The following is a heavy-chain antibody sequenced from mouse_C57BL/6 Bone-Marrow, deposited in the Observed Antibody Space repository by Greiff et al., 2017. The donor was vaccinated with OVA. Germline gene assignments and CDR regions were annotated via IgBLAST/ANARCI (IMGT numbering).Heavy chain of an antibody. CDR2: IYPGSGST. CDR3: AKAYYSNYPLDY. CDR1: GYTFTSYW. V-gene: IGHV1-55*01. Sequence: QVQLQQPGAELVKPGASVKMSCKASGYTFTSYWITWVKQRPGQGLEWIGDIYPGSGSTNYNEKFKSKATLTVDTSSSTAYMQLSSLTSEDSAVYYCAKAYYSNYPLDYWGQGTTLTVSS. J-gene: IGHJ2*01. D-gene: IGHD2-5*01.